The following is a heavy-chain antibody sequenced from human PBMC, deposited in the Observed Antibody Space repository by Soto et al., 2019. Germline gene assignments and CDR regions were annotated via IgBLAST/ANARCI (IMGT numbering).Heavy chain of an antibody. V-gene: IGHV3-30-3*01. Sequence: PGGSLRLSCAASGFTFSSYAMHGVRQAPGKGLEWVAVISYDGSNKYYADSVKGRFTISRDNSKNTLYLQMNSLRAEDTAVYYCAKETYSGPLDDWGQGTPVTVSS. CDR1: GFTFSSYA. CDR3: AKETYSGPLDD. D-gene: IGHD2-15*01. CDR2: ISYDGSNK. J-gene: IGHJ4*02.